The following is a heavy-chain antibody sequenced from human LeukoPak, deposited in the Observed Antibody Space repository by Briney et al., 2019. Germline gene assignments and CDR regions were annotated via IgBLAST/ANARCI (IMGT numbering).Heavy chain of an antibody. D-gene: IGHD1-1*01. CDR1: GLTFSSYA. CDR3: AKERTWNPYYWYYVLDV. J-gene: IGHJ6*02. CDR2: ISYDGSKK. Sequence: GGSLRLSCAGAGLTFSSYAMHWVRQAPGKGLEWVAVISYDGSKKYYADSLKGRLIISRDNSKNTLYLQMNSLRTEDTAVYYCAKERTWNPYYWYYVLDVWGQGTTVTVSS. V-gene: IGHV3-30*18.